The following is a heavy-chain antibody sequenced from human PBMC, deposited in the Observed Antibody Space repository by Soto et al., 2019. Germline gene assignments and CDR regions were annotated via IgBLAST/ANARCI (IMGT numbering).Heavy chain of an antibody. CDR3: ARDRRPNYYDIGMDA. CDR1: GGTFSSYA. V-gene: IGHV1-69*13. D-gene: IGHD3-22*01. CDR2: IIPIFGTA. J-gene: IGHJ6*02. Sequence: SVKVSCKASGGTFSSYAISWVRQAPGQGLEWMGGIIPIFGTANYAQKFQGRVTITADESTSTAYMELSSLRSEDTAVYYCARDRRPNYYDIGMDAWGQGPTVTVS.